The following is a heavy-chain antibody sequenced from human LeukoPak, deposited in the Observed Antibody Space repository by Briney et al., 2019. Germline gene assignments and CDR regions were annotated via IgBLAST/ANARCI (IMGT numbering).Heavy chain of an antibody. D-gene: IGHD3-22*01. CDR2: ISYDGSNK. V-gene: IGHV3-30*01. CDR1: GFTFSNYA. Sequence: GGSLRLSCAASGFTFSNYAMHWVRQAPGKGLEWVAVISYDGSNKYYADSVKGRFTISRDNSKNTLYLQMNSLRAEDTAVYYCARDQDYYDSSGYYDYWGQGTLVTVSS. CDR3: ARDQDYYDSSGYYDY. J-gene: IGHJ4*02.